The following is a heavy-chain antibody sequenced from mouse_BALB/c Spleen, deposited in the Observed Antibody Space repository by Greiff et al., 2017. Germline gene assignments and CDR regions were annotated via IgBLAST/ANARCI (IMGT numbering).Heavy chain of an antibody. J-gene: IGHJ1*01. V-gene: IGHV1S81*02. CDR3: ARGGGKWDLDV. CDR2: INPSNGRT. D-gene: IGHD1-1*02. Sequence: VQLQQSGTVLARPGASVKMSCKASGYTFTSYWMHWVKQRPGQGLEWIGEINPSNGRTNYNEKFKSKATLTVDKSSSTAYMQLSSLTSEDSAVYYYARGGGKWDLDVWGAGTTVTVYS. CDR1: GYTFTSYW.